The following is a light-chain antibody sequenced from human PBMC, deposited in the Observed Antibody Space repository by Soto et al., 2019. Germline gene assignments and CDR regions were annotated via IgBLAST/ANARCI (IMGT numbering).Light chain of an antibody. Sequence: DIPMTQSPSSLSASVGDRVTITCRTSQSITAFLNWYQQKPGKAPTLLIYSTSTLQSGVPSRFSGSGSGTDFTLTITGLHPEDFATYYCQQSYSSPWTFGQGTTVEI. CDR2: STS. J-gene: IGKJ1*01. V-gene: IGKV1-39*01. CDR1: QSITAF. CDR3: QQSYSSPWT.